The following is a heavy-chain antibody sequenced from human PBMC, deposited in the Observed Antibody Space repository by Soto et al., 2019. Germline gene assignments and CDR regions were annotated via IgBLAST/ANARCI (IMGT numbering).Heavy chain of an antibody. CDR1: GGPFSGYY. CDR2: INHSGST. D-gene: IGHD3-22*01. CDR3: ARVRATYYYDSSGYYRMGIFDY. Sequence: SETLSLTCAVYGGPFSGYYWSWIRQPPGKGLEWIGEINHSGSTNYNPSLKSRVTISVDTSKNQFSLKLSSVTAADTAAYYCARVRATYYYDSSGYYRMGIFDYWGQGTLVTVSS. V-gene: IGHV4-34*01. J-gene: IGHJ4*02.